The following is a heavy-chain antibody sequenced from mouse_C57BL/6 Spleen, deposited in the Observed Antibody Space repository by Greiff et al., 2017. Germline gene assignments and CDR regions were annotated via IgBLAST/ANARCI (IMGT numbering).Heavy chain of an antibody. D-gene: IGHD2-4*01. CDR3: ARPHYYDYDMGYAMDY. J-gene: IGHJ4*01. V-gene: IGHV5-17*01. CDR1: GFTFSDYG. CDR2: ISSGSSTI. Sequence: EVNVVESGGGLVKPGGSLKLSCAASGFTFSDYGMHWVRQAPEKGLEWVAYISSGSSTIYYADTVKGRFTISRDNAKNTLFLQMTSLRSEDTAMYYCARPHYYDYDMGYAMDYWGQGTSVTVSS.